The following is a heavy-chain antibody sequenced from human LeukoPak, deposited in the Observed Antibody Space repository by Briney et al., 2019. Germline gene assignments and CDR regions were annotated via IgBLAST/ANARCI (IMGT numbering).Heavy chain of an antibody. CDR2: IYTSGST. D-gene: IGHD6-6*01. V-gene: IGHV4-61*09. Sequence: SETLSLTCTVSGGSISSGSYYWSWIRQPAGKGLEWIGHIYTSGSTNYNPSLKSRVTISVDTSKNQFSLKLSSVTAADTAVYYCARQYSSSSLDWFDPWGQGTLVTVSS. CDR1: GGSISSGSYY. J-gene: IGHJ5*02. CDR3: ARQYSSSSLDWFDP.